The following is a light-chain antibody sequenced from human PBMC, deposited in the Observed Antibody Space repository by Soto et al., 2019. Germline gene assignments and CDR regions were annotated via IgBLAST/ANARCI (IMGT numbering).Light chain of an antibody. V-gene: IGKV3-20*01. J-gene: IGKJ3*01. CDR2: GAS. CDR1: QSLAANY. CDR3: HQYLTSPT. Sequence: EIVLTQSPGILSLSPGERATLSCRASQSLAANYLAWYQQKPGQAPRLLISGASSRATGIPDRFSGSGSGTDFTLTIRRLEPEDSAVDHCHQYLTSPTVGPGTKVEI.